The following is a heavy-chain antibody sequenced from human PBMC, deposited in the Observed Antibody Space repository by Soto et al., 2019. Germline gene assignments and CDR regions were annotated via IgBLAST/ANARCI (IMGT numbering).Heavy chain of an antibody. CDR2: ISDDGSTA. D-gene: IGHD1-1*01. CDR1: GFTFSAYW. J-gene: IGHJ4*02. Sequence: PWWSLRLCCAVSGFTFSAYWMHWFRQVPGKGLTWVSRISDDGSTATYADSVKGRFVISRDNAKNSLYLEMNTLRADDSGLYYCARGPRVSSTGTGAHWGRGTLVTVSS. CDR3: ARGPRVSSTGTGAH. V-gene: IGHV3-74*01.